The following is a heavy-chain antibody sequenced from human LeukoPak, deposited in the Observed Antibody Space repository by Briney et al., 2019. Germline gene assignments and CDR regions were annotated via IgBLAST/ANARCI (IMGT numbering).Heavy chain of an antibody. D-gene: IGHD2-21*02. J-gene: IGHJ5*02. CDR1: GYTFTNYY. Sequence: ASVKVSCKASGYTFTNYYMHWVRQAPGQGLEWMGIINPSGGSTSYAQKFQGRVTMTRDTPTSTVYMELSSLRSEDTAMYYCARDESGDSWFDPWGQGTLVTVSS. CDR3: ARDESGDSWFDP. V-gene: IGHV1-46*01. CDR2: INPSGGST.